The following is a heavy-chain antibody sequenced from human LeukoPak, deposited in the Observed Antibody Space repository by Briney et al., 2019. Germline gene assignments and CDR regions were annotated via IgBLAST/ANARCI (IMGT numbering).Heavy chain of an antibody. CDR3: AKDSPPYYYDSSGYPLGAFDI. CDR1: GFTFSSYG. CDR2: IWYGGSNK. Sequence: GRSLRLSCAASGFTFSSYGMHWVRQAPGKGLEWVAVIWYGGSNKYYADSVKGRFTISRDNSKNTLYLQMNSLRAEDTAVYYCAKDSPPYYYDSSGYPLGAFDIWGQGTMVTVSS. J-gene: IGHJ3*02. D-gene: IGHD3-22*01. V-gene: IGHV3-30*18.